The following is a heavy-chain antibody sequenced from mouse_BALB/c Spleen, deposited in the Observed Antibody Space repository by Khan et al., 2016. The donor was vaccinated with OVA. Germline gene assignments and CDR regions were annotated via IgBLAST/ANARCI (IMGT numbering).Heavy chain of an antibody. J-gene: IGHJ1*01. CDR1: GFNIKDTY. CDR3: AGYYGSSYWYFDV. CDR2: IDPANGNT. D-gene: IGHD1-1*01. V-gene: IGHV14-3*02. Sequence: EVKLLESGAELVKPGASVKLSCTASGFNIKDTYMHWVKQRPEQGLEWIGRIDPANGNTKYDPKFQGKATITADTSSNTAYLQLSSLTSEDTAVFYWAGYYGSSYWYFDVWGAGTSVTVSS.